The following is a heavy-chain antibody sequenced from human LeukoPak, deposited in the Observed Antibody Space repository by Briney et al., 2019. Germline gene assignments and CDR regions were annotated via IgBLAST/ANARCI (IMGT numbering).Heavy chain of an antibody. J-gene: IGHJ6*02. CDR2: MNPNSGNT. Sequence: EASVKISCKASGYTFTSYDINWVRQATGQGLEWMGWMNPNSGNTGYAQKFQGRVTMTRNTSISTAYMELSSLRSEDTVVYYCARSEPCPISAITLWYYYYGMDVWGQGTTVTVSS. V-gene: IGHV1-8*01. CDR3: ARSEPCPISAITLWYYYYGMDV. CDR1: GYTFTSYD. D-gene: IGHD1-14*01.